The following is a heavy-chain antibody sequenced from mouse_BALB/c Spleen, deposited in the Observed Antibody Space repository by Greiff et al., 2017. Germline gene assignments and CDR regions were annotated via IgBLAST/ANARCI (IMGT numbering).Heavy chain of an antibody. CDR2: INPYNGDT. CDR3: ARSAHSLLLDY. V-gene: IGHV1-20*02. CDR1: GYSFTGYF. D-gene: IGHD1-2*01. J-gene: IGHJ2*01. Sequence: DVQLQESGPELVKPGASVKISCKASGYSFTGYFMNWVMQSHGKSLEWIGRINPYNGDTFYNQKFKGKATLTVDKSSSTAHMELRSLASEDSAVYYCARSAHSLLLDYWGQGTTLTVSS.